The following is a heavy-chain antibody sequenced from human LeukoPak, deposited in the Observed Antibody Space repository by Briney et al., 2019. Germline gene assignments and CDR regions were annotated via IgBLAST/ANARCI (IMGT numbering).Heavy chain of an antibody. CDR2: IYRGGTT. Sequence: GRSLRLSCVASGFNVSSNYMSWVRQAPGKGPEWLSVIYRGGTTYYAGSVKGRFTISRDDSKNTLYLQMNSLRAEDTAVYYCARDYYYDDSGQPVRLDYWGQGTLVTVSS. V-gene: IGHV3-66*01. J-gene: IGHJ4*02. CDR3: ARDYYYDDSGQPVRLDY. D-gene: IGHD3-22*01. CDR1: GFNVSSNY.